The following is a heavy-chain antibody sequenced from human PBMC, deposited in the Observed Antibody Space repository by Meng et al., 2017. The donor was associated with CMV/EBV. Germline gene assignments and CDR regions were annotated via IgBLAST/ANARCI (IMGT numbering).Heavy chain of an antibody. D-gene: IGHD2-2*01. Sequence: GESLKISCAASGFTFSNYGLHWVRQAPGKGLERVAIISYDEINKYYADSVKGRFTISRDNSKNTLYLQMNSLRAEDTAVYYCARDGRGYCSRTSCLKWYFDLWGRGTLVTVSS. CDR1: GFTFSNYG. V-gene: IGHV3-30*04. J-gene: IGHJ2*01. CDR2: ISYDEINK. CDR3: ARDGRGYCSRTSCLKWYFDL.